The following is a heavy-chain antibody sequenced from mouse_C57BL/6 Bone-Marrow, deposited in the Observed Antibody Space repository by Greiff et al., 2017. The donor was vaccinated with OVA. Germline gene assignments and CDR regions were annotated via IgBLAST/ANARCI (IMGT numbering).Heavy chain of an antibody. J-gene: IGHJ4*01. CDR1: GYTFTDYE. CDR3: TREGDITTVNYAMDY. Sequence: QVQLQQSGAELVRPGASVTLSCKASGYTFTDYEMHWVKQTPVHGLEWIGAIDPEPGGTAYNQKFKGKAILTADKSSSTAYMELRSLTSEDSAVYYCTREGDITTVNYAMDYWGQGTSVTVSS. CDR2: IDPEPGGT. D-gene: IGHD1-1*01. V-gene: IGHV1-15*01.